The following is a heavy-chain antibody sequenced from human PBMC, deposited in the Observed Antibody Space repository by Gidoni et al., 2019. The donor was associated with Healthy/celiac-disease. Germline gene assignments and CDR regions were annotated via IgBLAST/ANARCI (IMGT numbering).Heavy chain of an antibody. CDR3: ARWRISGREFDY. CDR2: IYYSGST. CDR1: GGSISSSSYY. V-gene: IGHV4-39*01. J-gene: IGHJ4*02. Sequence: QLQLQESGPGLVKPSETLSLTCTVSGGSISSSSYYWGWIRQPPGKGLEWIGSIYYSGSTYYNPSLKSRVTISVDTSKNQFSLKLSSVTAADTAVYYCARWRISGREFDYWGQGTLVTVSS. D-gene: IGHD3-10*01.